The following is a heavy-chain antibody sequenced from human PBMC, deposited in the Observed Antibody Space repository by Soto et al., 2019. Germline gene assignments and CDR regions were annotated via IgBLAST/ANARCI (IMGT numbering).Heavy chain of an antibody. J-gene: IGHJ5*02. CDR2: VYHTGDT. CDR3: AREIVTAGGNTYLDP. Sequence: SETLSLTCGVSGGTVAISHWWSLVRQSPGRGLEWIGNVYHTGDTNFNPSLQSRVTFSVDKSNNQFSLRLTYVTAADTEVYFCAREIVTAGGNTYLDPWGPGTLVTVSS. D-gene: IGHD2-21*02. V-gene: IGHV4-4*02. CDR1: GGTVAISHW.